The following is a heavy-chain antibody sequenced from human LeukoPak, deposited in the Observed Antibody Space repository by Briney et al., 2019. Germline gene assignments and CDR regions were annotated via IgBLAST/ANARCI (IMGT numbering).Heavy chain of an antibody. Sequence: GGSLRLSCAASGFTFSSYAMSWVRQAPGKGLEYVSGISSNGGSTYYANFVKGRFTISRDNSKNTLYLQMGSLRAEDMAVYYCARVGGYYFIYDYWGQGTLVTVSS. V-gene: IGHV3-64*01. CDR2: ISSNGGST. D-gene: IGHD3-22*01. CDR3: ARVGGYYFIYDY. CDR1: GFTFSSYA. J-gene: IGHJ4*02.